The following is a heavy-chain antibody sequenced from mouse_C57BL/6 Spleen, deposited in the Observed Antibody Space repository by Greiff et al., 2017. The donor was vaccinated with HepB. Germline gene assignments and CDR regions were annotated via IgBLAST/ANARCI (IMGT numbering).Heavy chain of an antibody. CDR3: TRDSPYYYGSSFDY. Sequence: DVHLVESGEGLVKPGGSLKLSCAASGFTFSSYAMSWVRQTPEKRLEWVAYISSGGDYIYYADTVKGRFPISRDNARNTLYLQMSSLKSEDTAMYYCTRDSPYYYGSSFDYWGQGTTLTVSS. V-gene: IGHV5-9-1*02. J-gene: IGHJ2*01. CDR2: ISSGGDYI. CDR1: GFTFSSYA. D-gene: IGHD1-1*01.